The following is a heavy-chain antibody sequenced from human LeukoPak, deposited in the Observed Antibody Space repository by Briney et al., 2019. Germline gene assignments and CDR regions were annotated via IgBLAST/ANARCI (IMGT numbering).Heavy chain of an antibody. D-gene: IGHD1-26*01. CDR1: GFTFSSYS. CDR3: AGGDSGSWVFDY. CDR2: ISSSSTI. V-gene: IGHV3-48*04. J-gene: IGHJ4*02. Sequence: GGSLRLSCAASGFTFSSYSMNWVRQAPGKGLEWVSYISSSSTIYYADSVKGRFTISRDNAKNSLYLQMNSLRAEDTAVYYCAGGDSGSWVFDYWGRGTLVTVSS.